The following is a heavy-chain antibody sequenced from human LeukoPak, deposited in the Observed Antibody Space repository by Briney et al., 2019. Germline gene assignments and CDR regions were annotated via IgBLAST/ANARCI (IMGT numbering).Heavy chain of an antibody. CDR2: IYYSGST. CDR3: ARLSFCSGGSCFLLSMMGGSFDY. CDR1: CGSISSSSYY. V-gene: IGHV4-39*01. J-gene: IGHJ4*02. Sequence: SETLSLTRTVSCGSISSSSYYWGWIRHPPGKGLGWIGRIYYSGSTYYNPSLKSRVTISVDTSKNQFSLKLSSVTAADTAVYYCARLSFCSGGSCFLLSMMGGSFDYWGQGTLVIVSS. D-gene: IGHD2-15*01.